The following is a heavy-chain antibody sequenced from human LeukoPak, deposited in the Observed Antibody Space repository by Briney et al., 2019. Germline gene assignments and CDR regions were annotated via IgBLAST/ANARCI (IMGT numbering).Heavy chain of an antibody. V-gene: IGHV3-33*01. Sequence: QTGGSLRLSCAASGFTFNSYGMHWVRQAPGKGLEWVAVMWYDGSNKYYADSVKGRFTISRDDSKNTLYLQMNSLRAEDTAMYYCARGLPPVMKYYFDYWGQGTLVTASS. CDR1: GFTFNSYG. J-gene: IGHJ4*02. CDR3: ARGLPPVMKYYFDY. D-gene: IGHD4-11*01. CDR2: MWYDGSNK.